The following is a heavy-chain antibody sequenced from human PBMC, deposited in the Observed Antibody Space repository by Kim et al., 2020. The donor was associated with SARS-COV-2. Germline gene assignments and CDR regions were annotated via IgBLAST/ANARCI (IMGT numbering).Heavy chain of an antibody. D-gene: IGHD3-10*01. CDR2: INAGNGNT. J-gene: IGHJ5*02. CDR3: ARDDSLLLWFGEPYPWGWFDP. V-gene: IGHV1-3*01. Sequence: ASVKVSCKASGYTFTSYAMHWVRQAPGQRLEWMGWINAGNGNTKYSQKFQGRVTITRDTSASTAYMELSSLRSEDTAVYYCARDDSLLLWFGEPYPWGWFDPWGQGTLVTVSS. CDR1: GYTFTSYA.